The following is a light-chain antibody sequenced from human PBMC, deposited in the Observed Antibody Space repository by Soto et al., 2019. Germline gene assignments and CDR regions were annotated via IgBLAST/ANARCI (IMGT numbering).Light chain of an antibody. CDR1: TGTVTSGHF. CDR3: CSYAGSQV. Sequence: QAVVTQEPSLTVSPGGTVTLTCASSTGTVTSGHFPYWFQQKPGQAPTTLIYETRNRHSWTPARFSGSLLGDKAALTLSGAQPEDEADYYCCSYAGSQVFGGGTKLTVL. V-gene: IGLV7-46*01. J-gene: IGLJ2*01. CDR2: ETR.